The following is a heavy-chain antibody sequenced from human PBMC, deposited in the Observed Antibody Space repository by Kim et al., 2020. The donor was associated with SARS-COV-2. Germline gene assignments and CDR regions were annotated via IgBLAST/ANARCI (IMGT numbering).Heavy chain of an antibody. V-gene: IGHV4-34*01. J-gene: IGHJ4*01. CDR3: ARGSPWVVPAAAEYFDY. CDR2: INHSGST. CDR1: GGSFSGYY. D-gene: IGHD2-2*01. Sequence: SETLSLTCAVYGGSFSGYYWSWIRQPPGKGLEWIGEINHSGSTNYNPSLKSRVTISVDTSKNQFSLKLSSVTAADTAVYYCARGSPWVVPAAAEYFDYWG.